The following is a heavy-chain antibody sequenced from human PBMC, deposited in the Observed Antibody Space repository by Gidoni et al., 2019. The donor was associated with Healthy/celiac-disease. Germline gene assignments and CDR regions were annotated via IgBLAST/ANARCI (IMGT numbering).Heavy chain of an antibody. Sequence: EVQLLESGGGLVQPGGSLRLSFAAPGFTFSSYAMSWVRQAPGKGLEWVSAISGSGGSTYYADSVKGRFTISRDNSKNTLYLQMNSLRAEDTAVYYCAKVNYYDSSGRDYWGQGTLVTVSS. CDR3: AKVNYYDSSGRDY. CDR2: ISGSGGST. D-gene: IGHD3-22*01. V-gene: IGHV3-23*01. J-gene: IGHJ4*02. CDR1: GFTFSSYA.